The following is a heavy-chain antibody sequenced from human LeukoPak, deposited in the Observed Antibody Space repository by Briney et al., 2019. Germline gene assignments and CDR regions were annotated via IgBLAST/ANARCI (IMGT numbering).Heavy chain of an antibody. CDR1: GFTFSTYA. Sequence: GGSLRLSCAAYGFTFSTYAMSWVRQAPGKGLEWVSGIRGSGDSTYYADSVEGRFTISRDNSKNTLYLQMNSLRAEDTAVFYCAKVRSAYYDFYAFDVWGRGTMVTVSS. CDR3: AKVRSAYYDFYAFDV. V-gene: IGHV3-23*01. CDR2: IRGSGDST. D-gene: IGHD3-3*01. J-gene: IGHJ3*01.